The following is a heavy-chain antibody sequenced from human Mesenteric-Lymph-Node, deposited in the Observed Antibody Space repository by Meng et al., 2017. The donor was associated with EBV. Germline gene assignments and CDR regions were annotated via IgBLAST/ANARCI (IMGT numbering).Heavy chain of an antibody. CDR3: AKDDYGGSPFDY. J-gene: IGHJ4*02. D-gene: IGHD4-23*01. CDR2: ISYDGNDK. V-gene: IGHV3-30*18. Sequence: LGRSGGGGVQPGWSLGLSLAAFGLTFSSYVKHCVRQAPGKGLEWVAFISYDGNDKKYADSVKGRFTISRDNFENTLYLQMSGLRAEDTAVYYCAKDDYGGSPFDYWGQGTLVTVSS. CDR1: GLTFSSYV.